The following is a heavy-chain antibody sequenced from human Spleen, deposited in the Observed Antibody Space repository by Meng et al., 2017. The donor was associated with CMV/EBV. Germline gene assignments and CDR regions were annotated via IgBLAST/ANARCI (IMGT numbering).Heavy chain of an antibody. CDR1: GFTFSSYE. D-gene: IGHD6-19*01. V-gene: IGHV3-48*03. CDR2: ISSSGSTI. Sequence: GESLKISCAASGFTFSSYEMNWVRQAPGKGLEWVSYISSSGSTIYYADSVKGRFTISRDNAKNSLYLQMNSLRAEDTAVYYCARTRRIAVGKGYFDYWGQGTLVTVSS. CDR3: ARTRRIAVGKGYFDY. J-gene: IGHJ4*02.